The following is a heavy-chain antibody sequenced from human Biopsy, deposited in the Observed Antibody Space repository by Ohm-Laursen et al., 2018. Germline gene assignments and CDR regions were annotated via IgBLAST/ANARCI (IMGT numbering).Heavy chain of an antibody. J-gene: IGHJ4*02. CDR3: AKGGLSSGPLAY. CDR1: GYAFDTDG. CDR2: VSGYNGNT. D-gene: IGHD6-19*01. V-gene: IGHV1-18*01. Sequence: GASVKVSCKTSGYAFDTDGITWVRQAPGQGLEWMGWVSGYNGNTNYAQKLQGRVTMTIDTSTSTVYMELRSLRSDDTAVYFRAKGGLSSGPLAYWGQGTLVTVSS.